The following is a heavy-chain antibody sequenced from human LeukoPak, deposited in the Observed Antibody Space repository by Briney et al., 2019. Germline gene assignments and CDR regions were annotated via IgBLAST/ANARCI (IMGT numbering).Heavy chain of an antibody. D-gene: IGHD6-13*01. Sequence: ASVKVSCKASGYTFTDYYMHWVRQAPGQGLEWTGWINPNSGGTNYAQQFQGRVTMTRDTSISTAYMELSNLRSDDTAVYYCARGIAAAGGRWFDPWGQGTLVTVSS. CDR1: GYTFTDYY. CDR3: ARGIAAAGGRWFDP. CDR2: INPNSGGT. V-gene: IGHV1-2*02. J-gene: IGHJ5*02.